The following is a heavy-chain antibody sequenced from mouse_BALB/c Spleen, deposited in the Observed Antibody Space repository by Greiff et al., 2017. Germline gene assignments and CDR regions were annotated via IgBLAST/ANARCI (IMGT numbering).Heavy chain of an antibody. CDR1: GFSLTGYG. D-gene: IGHD1-1*01. V-gene: IGHV2-6-7*02. CDR3: ARGGNYYGIAY. CDR2: IWGDGST. Sequence: VQLQESGPGLVAPSQSLSITCTVSGFSLTGYGVNWVRQPPGKGLEWLGMIWGDGSTDYNSALKSRLSISKDNSKSQVFLKMNSLQTDDTARYYCARGGNYYGIAYWGQGTLVTVSA. J-gene: IGHJ3*01.